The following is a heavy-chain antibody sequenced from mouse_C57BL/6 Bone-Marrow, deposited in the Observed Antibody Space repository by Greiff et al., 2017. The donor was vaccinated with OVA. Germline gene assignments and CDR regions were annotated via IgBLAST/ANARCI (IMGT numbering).Heavy chain of an antibody. CDR2: IRSKSNNYAT. Sequence: DVQLVESGGGLVQPKGSLKLSCAASGFSFNTYAMNWVRQAPGKGLEWVARIRSKSNNYATYYADSVKDRFTISRDDSESMLYLQMNNLKTEDTAMYYCVRQDGSSHYYAMDYWGQGTSVTVSS. CDR1: GFSFNTYA. D-gene: IGHD1-1*01. J-gene: IGHJ4*01. CDR3: VRQDGSSHYYAMDY. V-gene: IGHV10-1*01.